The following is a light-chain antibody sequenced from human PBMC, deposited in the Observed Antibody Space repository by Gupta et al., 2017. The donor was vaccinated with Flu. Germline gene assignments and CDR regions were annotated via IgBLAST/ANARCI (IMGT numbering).Light chain of an antibody. Sequence: QSALMQPASVSGSPGQSITISCTGTSIDVGAYNYVSWYQQHPSKPPRLMIFEVTSLSSGFSNRFSGSKSGNTASLTISGLQAEDEADYYCNSYTRSDTYVFGTGTKVTVL. J-gene: IGLJ1*01. CDR3: NSYTRSDTYV. V-gene: IGLV2-14*01. CDR1: SIDVGAYNY. CDR2: EVT.